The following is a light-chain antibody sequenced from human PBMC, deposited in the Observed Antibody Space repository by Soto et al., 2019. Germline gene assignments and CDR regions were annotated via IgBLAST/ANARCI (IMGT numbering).Light chain of an antibody. J-gene: IGLJ2*01. CDR3: QTWDTGIVV. CDR1: RGYDNYA. Sequence: QPVLTQPPSASASLGASVKLTCTLSRGYDNYAVAWHQQHSEKGPRFLMKVNSDGSHSKGDGILDRLSGSSSGAERYLTISSLQSEDEADYYCQTWDTGIVVFGGGTKLTVL. CDR2: VNSDGSH. V-gene: IGLV4-69*01.